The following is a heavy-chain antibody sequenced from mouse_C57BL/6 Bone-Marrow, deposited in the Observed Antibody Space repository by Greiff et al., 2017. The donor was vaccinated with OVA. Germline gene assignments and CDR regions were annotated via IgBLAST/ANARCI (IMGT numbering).Heavy chain of an antibody. CDR3: ARGGTGTDFDY. CDR2: ISDGGSYT. J-gene: IGHJ2*01. V-gene: IGHV5-4*01. CDR1: GFTFSSYA. Sequence: EVQRVESGGGLVKPGGSLKLSCAASGFTFSSYAMSWVRQTPEKRLEWVATISDGGSYTYYPDNVKGRFTISRDNAKNNLYLQMSHLKSEDTAMYYCARGGTGTDFDYWGQGTTLTVSS. D-gene: IGHD4-1*01.